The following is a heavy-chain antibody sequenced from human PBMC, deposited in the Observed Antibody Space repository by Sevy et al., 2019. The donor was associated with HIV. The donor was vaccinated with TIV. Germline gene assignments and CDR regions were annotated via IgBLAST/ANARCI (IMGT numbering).Heavy chain of an antibody. J-gene: IGHJ6*02. V-gene: IGHV5-51*01. D-gene: IGHD3-3*01. CDR2: IYPGHSDT. CDR3: ARHWRGYYSSGMDV. Sequence: GESLKISCKGSGYSFTNHWIAWLRQMPGRGLEWMGIIYPGHSDTTDSPSFQGQVTITADKSISTTYLQWTSLKASHTAIYYCARHWRGYYSSGMDVWGQGTPVTVSS. CDR1: GYSFTNHW.